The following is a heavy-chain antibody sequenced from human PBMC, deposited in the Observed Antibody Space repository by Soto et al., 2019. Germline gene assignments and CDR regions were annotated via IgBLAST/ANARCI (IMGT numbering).Heavy chain of an antibody. V-gene: IGHV1-69*13. Sequence: SVKVSCKTFGDTMSVYVGGWLLQTTEQGLEWMGGIIPIFGTASYAQKFQGRVTITADESTSTAYMELSSLRSEDTAVYYCARDRAVERPYNWFDPWGQGTLVTVSS. CDR2: IIPIFGTA. D-gene: IGHD1-1*01. J-gene: IGHJ5*02. CDR3: ARDRAVERPYNWFDP. CDR1: GDTMSVYV.